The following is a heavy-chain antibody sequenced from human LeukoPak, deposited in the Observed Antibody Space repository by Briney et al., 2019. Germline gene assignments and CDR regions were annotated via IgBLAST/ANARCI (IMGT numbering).Heavy chain of an antibody. Sequence: GSSVKVSCKASGGTFSSYAISWVRQAPGQGLEWMGGIIPIFGTANYAQKFQGRVTITADESTSTAYMELSSLRSEDTAVYYCTRDEFIAAAGFDYWGQGTLVTVSS. V-gene: IGHV1-69*01. CDR3: TRDEFIAAAGFDY. CDR2: IIPIFGTA. CDR1: GGTFSSYA. J-gene: IGHJ4*02. D-gene: IGHD6-13*01.